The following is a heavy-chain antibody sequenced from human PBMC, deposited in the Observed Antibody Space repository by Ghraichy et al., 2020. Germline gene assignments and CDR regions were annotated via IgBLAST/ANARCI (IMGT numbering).Heavy chain of an antibody. CDR3: ANRGSYSRSYFDTHVLVFDV. CDR1: GFTFSSYG. J-gene: IGHJ3*01. Sequence: GGSLRLSCAASGFTFSSYGMHWVRQAPGKGLEWVAVISDDGSKKYYADSVKGRFTISRDNSKNTLYLQMNSLRAEDTAVYFCANRGSYSRSYFDTHVLVFDVWGRGTLVTVSS. V-gene: IGHV3-30*18. D-gene: IGHD1-26*01. CDR2: ISDDGSKK.